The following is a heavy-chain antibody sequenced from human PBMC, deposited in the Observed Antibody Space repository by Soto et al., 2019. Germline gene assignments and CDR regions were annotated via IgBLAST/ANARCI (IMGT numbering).Heavy chain of an antibody. CDR2: ISGSGGST. Sequence: GGSLRLSCAASGFTFSSYAMSWVRQAPGKGLAWVSAISGSGGSTYYADSVKGRFTISRDNSKNTLYLQMNSLRAEDTAVYYCAKDELVRSGSYFGYWGQGTLVTVSS. V-gene: IGHV3-23*01. J-gene: IGHJ4*02. CDR3: AKDELVRSGSYFGY. CDR1: GFTFSSYA. D-gene: IGHD1-26*01.